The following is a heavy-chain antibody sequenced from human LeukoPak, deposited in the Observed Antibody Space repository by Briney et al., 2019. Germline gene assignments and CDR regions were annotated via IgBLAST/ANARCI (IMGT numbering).Heavy chain of an antibody. Sequence: SETLSLTCTVSGGSISSGSYYWSWIRQPAGKGLEWIGRIYTSGSTNYNPSLKSRVTISVDTSKNQFSLKLSSVTAAHTAVYYCARGITTVTTNTIANWFDPWGQGTLVTVSS. D-gene: IGHD4-17*01. CDR3: ARGITTVTTNTIANWFDP. CDR2: IYTSGST. CDR1: GGSISSGSYY. V-gene: IGHV4-61*02. J-gene: IGHJ5*02.